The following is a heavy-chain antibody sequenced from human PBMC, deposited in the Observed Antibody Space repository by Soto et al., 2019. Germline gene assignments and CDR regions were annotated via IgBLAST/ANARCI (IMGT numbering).Heavy chain of an antibody. CDR2: FSGRCKST. Sequence: GGSLRLSCAASGFTVNNTAMTWVRQAPGKGLEWVSAFSGRCKSTYYATSVKGRFTISKDNSKNTLYLQMNSLRVEDTALYYCAKGIDCGADCHSYDTFDIWGQGTVVTVSS. CDR3: AKGIDCGADCHSYDTFDI. V-gene: IGHV3-23*01. J-gene: IGHJ3*02. D-gene: IGHD2-21*02. CDR1: GFTVNNTA.